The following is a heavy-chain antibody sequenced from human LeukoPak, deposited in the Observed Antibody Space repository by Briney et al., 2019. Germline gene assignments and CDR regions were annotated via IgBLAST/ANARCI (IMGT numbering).Heavy chain of an antibody. CDR1: GFTSGSSA. CDR3: AKGPLIEVAGTTWDY. Sequence: GGSLRLSCAASGFTSGSSAMTWVRQAPGKGLEWVSTISASGDNTYYADSVKGRFTISRASSKNTLYLQMNSLTAEDTAVYFCAKGPLIEVAGTTWDYWGQGTLVTVSS. V-gene: IGHV3-23*01. J-gene: IGHJ4*02. CDR2: ISASGDNT. D-gene: IGHD6-19*01.